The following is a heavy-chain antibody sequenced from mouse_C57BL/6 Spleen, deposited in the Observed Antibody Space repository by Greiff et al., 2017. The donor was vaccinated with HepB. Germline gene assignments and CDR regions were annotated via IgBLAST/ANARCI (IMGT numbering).Heavy chain of an antibody. D-gene: IGHD4-1*01. J-gene: IGHJ3*01. V-gene: IGHV5-4*01. Sequence: EVMLVESGGGLVKPGGSLKLSCAASGFTFSSYAMSWVRQTPEKRLEWVATISDGGSYTYYPDNVKGRFTISRDNAKNNLYLQMSHLKSEDTAMYYCARDWALGPFAYWGQGTLVTVSA. CDR3: ARDWALGPFAY. CDR1: GFTFSSYA. CDR2: ISDGGSYT.